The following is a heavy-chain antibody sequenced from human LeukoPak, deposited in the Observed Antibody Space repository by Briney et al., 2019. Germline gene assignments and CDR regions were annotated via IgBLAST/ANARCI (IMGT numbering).Heavy chain of an antibody. CDR3: ASERWLQY. CDR2: INNDGSTT. Sequence: GGSLRLSCAASGFTFSSYWMHWVRQAPGKGLVWVSRINNDGSTTNYADSVKGRFTISRDNAKNTLYLQMNSLRAEDTGVYYCASERWLQYWGQGTLVTVPS. J-gene: IGHJ4*02. D-gene: IGHD5-24*01. CDR1: GFTFSSYW. V-gene: IGHV3-74*01.